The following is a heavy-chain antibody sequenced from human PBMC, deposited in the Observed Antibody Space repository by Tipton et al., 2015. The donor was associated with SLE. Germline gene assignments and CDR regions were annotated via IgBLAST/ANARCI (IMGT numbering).Heavy chain of an antibody. Sequence: LSLTCTVSGDSITSDYWTGVRQAPGKGLEWVSTINRGGVRIDYADSVKGRFTISRDNSKSTLYMQMNSLRAEDTAVYYCAIGDSVWFRESFEYWGQGTLVTVSS. J-gene: IGHJ4*02. V-gene: IGHV3-53*01. CDR3: AIGDSVWFRESFEY. CDR2: INRGGVRI. D-gene: IGHD3-10*01. CDR1: GDSITSDY.